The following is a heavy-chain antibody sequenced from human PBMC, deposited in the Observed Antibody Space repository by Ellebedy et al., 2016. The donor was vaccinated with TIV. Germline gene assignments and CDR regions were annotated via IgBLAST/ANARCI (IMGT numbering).Heavy chain of an antibody. V-gene: IGHV3-21*01. CDR2: ISDNSNYL. CDR1: GFTFGCCA. D-gene: IGHD2-2*01. CDR3: ARGGATSSRYWRN. J-gene: IGHJ4*02. Sequence: GESLKISCAASGFTFGCCAMSWVRQAPGKGLEWVSSISDNSNYLSYAGSVKGRFTISRDNAKNSLYLQMNSLRAEDTAVYYCARGGATSSRYWRNWGQGALVTVSS.